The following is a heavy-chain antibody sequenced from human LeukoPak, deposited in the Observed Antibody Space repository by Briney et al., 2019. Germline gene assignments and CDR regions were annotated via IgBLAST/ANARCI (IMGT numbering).Heavy chain of an antibody. D-gene: IGHD5-12*01. CDR1: GFTFSSYA. CDR3: ARGSRTIVTTKFARGHYMDV. Sequence: GGSLRLSCAASGFTFSSYAMHWVRQAPGKGLEWVAVISFDGSNKYYADSVKGRFTISRDDSKNTLYLQMNSLRAEDTAVYYSARGSRTIVTTKFARGHYMDVWGKGTTVTVSS. V-gene: IGHV3-30*04. J-gene: IGHJ6*03. CDR2: ISFDGSNK.